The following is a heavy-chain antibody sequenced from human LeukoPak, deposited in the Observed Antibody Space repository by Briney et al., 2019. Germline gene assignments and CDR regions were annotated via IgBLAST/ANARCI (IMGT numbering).Heavy chain of an antibody. Sequence: ASVKVSCKASGGTFSSYAISWVRQAPGQGLEWMGWINPNSGGTNYAQEFQGRVTMTRDTSISTAYMELSRLRSDDTAVYYCARVGTLFGESNRGYWGQGTLVTVSS. V-gene: IGHV1-2*02. CDR1: GGTFSSYA. CDR2: INPNSGGT. CDR3: ARVGTLFGESNRGY. J-gene: IGHJ4*02. D-gene: IGHD3-3*01.